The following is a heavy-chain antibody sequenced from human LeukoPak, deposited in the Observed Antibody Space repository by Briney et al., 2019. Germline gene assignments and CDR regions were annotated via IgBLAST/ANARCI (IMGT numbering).Heavy chain of an antibody. J-gene: IGHJ4*02. V-gene: IGHV4-34*01. CDR2: INHSGST. CDR3: ARGYGSGSYYLDY. D-gene: IGHD3-10*01. Sequence: SETLSLTCTVSGGSISSYYWSWIRQPPGKGLEWIGEINHSGSTNYNPSLKSRVTISVDTSKNQFSLKLSSVTAADTAVYYCARGYGSGSYYLDYWGQGTLVTVSS. CDR1: GGSISSYY.